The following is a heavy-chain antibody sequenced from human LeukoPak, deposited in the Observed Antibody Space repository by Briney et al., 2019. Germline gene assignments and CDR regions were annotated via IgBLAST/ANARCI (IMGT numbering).Heavy chain of an antibody. CDR2: INPNDGGT. CDR1: VYTFTGYY. D-gene: IGHD3-22*01. V-gene: IGHV1-2*02. CDR3: ARDYLGEIVVVTRNWFDP. J-gene: IGHJ5*02. Sequence: GASVTVSCKASVYTFTGYYMHWVRQAPGQGLEWMGWINPNDGGTSFEQKFQGRVTMTRDTSISAAYMELSRLRPDDTAVYYCARDYLGEIVVVTRNWFDPWGQGTLVTVSS.